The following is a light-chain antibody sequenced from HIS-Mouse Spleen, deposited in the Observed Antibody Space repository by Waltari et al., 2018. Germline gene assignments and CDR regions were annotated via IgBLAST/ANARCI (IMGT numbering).Light chain of an antibody. CDR3: SSYTSSSTLVV. V-gene: IGLV2-14*03. J-gene: IGLJ2*01. CDR1: SSDVGGYNY. Sequence: GQSITISCTGTSSDVGGYNYVSWYQQHPGKATKLMIYDVSNRPSGVSNRFSGSKSGNTASLTISGLQAEDEADYYCSSYTSSSTLVVFGGGTKLTVL. CDR2: DVS.